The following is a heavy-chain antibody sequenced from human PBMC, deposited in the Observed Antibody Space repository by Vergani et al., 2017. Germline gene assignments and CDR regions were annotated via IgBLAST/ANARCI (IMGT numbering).Heavy chain of an antibody. CDR1: GYTFTGYY. CDR3: ARGGYYGSGSYPDDY. V-gene: IGHV1-2*06. Sequence: QVQLVQSGAEVKTPGASVKVSCKASGYTFTGYYIHWVRQAPGQWLEWMGRINPSSGGTNCAQKFQGRVTMTGDTSISTAYMDLDSLRSDDTAVYYCARGGYYGSGSYPDDYWGQGTLVTVSS. J-gene: IGHJ4*02. CDR2: INPSSGGT. D-gene: IGHD3-10*01.